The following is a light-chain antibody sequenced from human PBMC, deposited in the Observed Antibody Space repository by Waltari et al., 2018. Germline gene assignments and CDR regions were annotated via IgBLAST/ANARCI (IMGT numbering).Light chain of an antibody. CDR3: VLYMGGGIL. Sequence: QTVVTQEPSFSVSPGGTVTLTCGLRSGSVSTTYYPSWYQQTPGQAPRPLIYSTTTRSSGVPDRISGSILGNKAALTITGAQADDESDYYCVLYMGGGILFGGGTKLTVL. CDR1: SGSVSTTYY. J-gene: IGLJ3*02. CDR2: STT. V-gene: IGLV8-61*01.